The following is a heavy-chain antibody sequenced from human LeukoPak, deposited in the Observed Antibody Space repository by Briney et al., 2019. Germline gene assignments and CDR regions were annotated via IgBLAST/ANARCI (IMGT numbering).Heavy chain of an antibody. V-gene: IGHV3-21*01. CDR2: ITSSSSYI. D-gene: IGHD1-26*01. CDR1: GFTLSYKS. Sequence: PGGSLRLSCAASGFTLSYKSMHWVRQAPGKGLERVSSITSSSSYIYYADSVKGRFTTSRDNAKKTLFLQMDSLRAEDTAVYYCARSKWAGSTEGYFDFWGQGALVTVSS. J-gene: IGHJ4*02. CDR3: ARSKWAGSTEGYFDF.